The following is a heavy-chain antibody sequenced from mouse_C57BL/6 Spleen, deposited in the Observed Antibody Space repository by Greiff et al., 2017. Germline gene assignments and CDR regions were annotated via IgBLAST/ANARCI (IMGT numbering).Heavy chain of an antibody. CDR1: GFNIKDDY. CDR3: TTTTGGY. Sequence: DVQLQESGAELVRPGASVKLSCTASGFNIKDDYMHWVKQRPEQGLEWIGWIDPGNGDTEYASKFQGKATITADTSSNTAYLQLSSLTSEDTAVYYCTTTTGGYGGQGTLVTVSA. V-gene: IGHV14-4*01. J-gene: IGHJ3*01. CDR2: IDPGNGDT. D-gene: IGHD1-1*01.